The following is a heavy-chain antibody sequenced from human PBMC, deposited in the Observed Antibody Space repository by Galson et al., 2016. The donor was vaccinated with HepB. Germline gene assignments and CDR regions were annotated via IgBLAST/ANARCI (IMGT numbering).Heavy chain of an antibody. CDR1: GDSINTHY. Sequence: SETLSLTCSVSGDSINTHYWSWIRQPPGKTLEWLGYIYSNGNTNYNNTNYNPSLNSRVTMSVDTSKKQVSLKLTSVTAADTAVYYCARRKRCDHDCFPFDSWGQGTLVTVSS. V-gene: IGHV4-59*11. CDR2: IYSNGNTNYNNT. D-gene: IGHD2-21*02. J-gene: IGHJ4*02. CDR3: ARRKRCDHDCFPFDS.